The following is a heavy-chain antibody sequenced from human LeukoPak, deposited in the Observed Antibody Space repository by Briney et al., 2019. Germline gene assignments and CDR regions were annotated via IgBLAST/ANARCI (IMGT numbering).Heavy chain of an antibody. CDR1: GGSFSGYY. V-gene: IGHV4-34*01. D-gene: IGHD3-10*01. J-gene: IGHJ4*02. CDR2: FDYRGAT. Sequence: KPSETLSLTCAVYGGSFSGYYWSWIRQRPGEGLEWIGFFDYRGATYYNPSLKSRLTISLDTSKNQFSLNLSSVTAADTAVYYCARAVPFDYWGQGTLVTVSS. CDR3: ARAVPFDY.